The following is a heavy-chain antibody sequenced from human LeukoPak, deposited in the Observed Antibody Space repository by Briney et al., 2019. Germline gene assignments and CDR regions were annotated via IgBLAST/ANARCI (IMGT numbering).Heavy chain of an antibody. D-gene: IGHD6-13*01. J-gene: IGHJ4*02. CDR3: ARGPLRSSWLIDY. V-gene: IGHV4-59*01. Sequence: SETLSLTCTVSGGSISSYYWSWIRQPPGKGLEWIGYIYYSGSTNYNPSLKSRVTISVDTSKNQFSLKLSSVTAADTAVYYCARGPLRSSWLIDYWGQGTLVTVSS. CDR2: IYYSGST. CDR1: GGSISSYY.